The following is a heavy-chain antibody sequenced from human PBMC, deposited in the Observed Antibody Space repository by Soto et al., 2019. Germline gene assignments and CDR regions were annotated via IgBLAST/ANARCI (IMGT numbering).Heavy chain of an antibody. V-gene: IGHV1-46*01. CDR1: GYSFTDYH. CDR2: IDPSSGTT. CDR3: ARGAVVVPNGLIAGMDV. Sequence: ASVKVSCKASGYSFTDYHIHWVRQAPGQGLEWMGIIDPSSGTTSYTQKFQERVTMTRDTSMSTVYMELSRLRSEDTAVYYCARGAVVVPNGLIAGMDVWGLGTTVTVSS. J-gene: IGHJ6*02. D-gene: IGHD2-15*01.